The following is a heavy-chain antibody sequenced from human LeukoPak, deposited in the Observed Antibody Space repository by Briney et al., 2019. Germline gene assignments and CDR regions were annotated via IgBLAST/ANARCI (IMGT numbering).Heavy chain of an antibody. V-gene: IGHV3-21*04. Sequence: PGGSLRLSCAASGFAFNSYTINWVRQAPGKGLEWVSSISGDSYYIYYAESVRGRFTISRDNSKNTLYLQMNSLRAEDTAVYYCAKTVSGRYCSSTSCYIPFDYWGQGTLVTVSS. CDR2: ISGDSYYI. CDR1: GFAFNSYT. CDR3: AKTVSGRYCSSTSCYIPFDY. J-gene: IGHJ4*02. D-gene: IGHD2-2*02.